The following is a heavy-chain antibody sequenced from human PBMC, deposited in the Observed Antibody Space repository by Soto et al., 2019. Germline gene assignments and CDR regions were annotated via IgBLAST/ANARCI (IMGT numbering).Heavy chain of an antibody. V-gene: IGHV1-18*01. CDR2: ISGYNGDT. CDR3: AKNGQPPYYYYGLDV. CDR1: GYTFTRYG. D-gene: IGHD2-8*01. J-gene: IGHJ6*02. Sequence: GGSVKVSCKASGYTFTRYGISWVRQAPGQGLEWMGWISGYNGDTNYAQKFQDRVSMTIDTSTGTAYMELRSLTSDDTAIYYCAKNGQPPYYYYGLDVWGQGTKVTV.